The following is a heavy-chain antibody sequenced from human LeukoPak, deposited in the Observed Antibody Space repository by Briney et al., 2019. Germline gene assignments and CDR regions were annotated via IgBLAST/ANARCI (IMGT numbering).Heavy chain of an antibody. CDR1: GYSFTASY. Sequence: ASVKVSCKSSGYSFTASYMHWLRQAPGQGLEWLGWINPSSGGTKYAPKFQGRVTLTRDTSINTAYMELTSLRSDDTAMYYCAKEFPSGATRDLDYWGQGTLVTVSS. CDR3: AKEFPSGATRDLDY. V-gene: IGHV1-2*02. CDR2: INPSSGGT. D-gene: IGHD1-26*01. J-gene: IGHJ4*02.